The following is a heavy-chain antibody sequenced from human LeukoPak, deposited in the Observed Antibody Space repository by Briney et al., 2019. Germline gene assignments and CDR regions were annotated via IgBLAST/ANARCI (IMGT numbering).Heavy chain of an antibody. J-gene: IGHJ4*02. CDR3: ARGGIQLWSAFDY. V-gene: IGHV3-48*03. CDR2: ISSSGSTI. D-gene: IGHD5-18*01. CDR1: GFTFSSYE. Sequence: PGGSLRLSCAASGFTFSSYEMNWVRKAPGKGLEWVSYISSSGSTIYYADSVKGRFTISRDNAKNSLYLQMNSLRAEDTAVYYCARGGIQLWSAFDYWGQGTLVTVSS.